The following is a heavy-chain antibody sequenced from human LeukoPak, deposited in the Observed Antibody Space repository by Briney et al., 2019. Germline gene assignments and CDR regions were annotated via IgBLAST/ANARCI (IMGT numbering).Heavy chain of an antibody. J-gene: IGHJ4*02. D-gene: IGHD3-10*01. CDR1: GGSISSGGYS. CDR3: ASRTLYGSGRSYFDY. V-gene: IGHV4-30-2*01. CDR2: IYHRGST. Sequence: SQTLSLTCAVSGGSISSGGYSWSWIRQPPGKGLEWIGYIYHRGSTYYNPSLKSRVTISVDRSKNQFSLKLSSVTAADTAVYYCASRTLYGSGRSYFDYWGQGTLVTVSS.